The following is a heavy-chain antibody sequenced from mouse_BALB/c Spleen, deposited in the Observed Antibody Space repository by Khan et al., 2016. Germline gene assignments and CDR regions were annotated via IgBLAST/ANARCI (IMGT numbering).Heavy chain of an antibody. CDR2: ILPGTNST. D-gene: IGHD2-1*01. CDR1: GYTFSNYW. CDR3: ATRYGNGPLCYSMDY. Sequence: QVQLQQSGAELMKPGASVMLSCKASGYTFSNYWIDWVKQRPGHGLEWIAEILPGTNSTNYNETFKGKASFTADTSSTTAYMQLSSLTSEDSAVSYCATRYGNGPLCYSMDYWGQGTSVTVSS. V-gene: IGHV1-9*01. J-gene: IGHJ4*01.